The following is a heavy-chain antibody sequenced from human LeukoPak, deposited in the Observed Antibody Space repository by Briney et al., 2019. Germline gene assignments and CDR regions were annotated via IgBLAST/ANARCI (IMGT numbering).Heavy chain of an antibody. V-gene: IGHV4-34*01. Sequence: SETLSLTCAVYGGSFSGYYWSWIRQPPGKGLEWIGEINHSGSTNYNPSLKSRVTISVDTSKNQFSLKLSSVTAADTAVYYCARVRRYGYKPWGQGTLVTVSS. CDR2: INHSGST. J-gene: IGHJ4*02. D-gene: IGHD5-12*01. CDR3: ARVRRYGYKP. CDR1: GGSFSGYY.